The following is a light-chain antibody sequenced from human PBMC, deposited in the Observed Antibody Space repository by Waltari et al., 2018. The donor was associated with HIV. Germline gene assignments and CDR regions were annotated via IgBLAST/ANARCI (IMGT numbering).Light chain of an antibody. Sequence: DIQLTQSPSFLSASVGDRVTITCRASQGIGGYLAWYQQKPGKAPKLLIYTTSVLQSGVPSSFSGSGSGTEFTLTISSLQPEDFATYFCQQFNVYPFTFGPGTRVDVK. CDR1: QGIGGY. V-gene: IGKV1-9*01. J-gene: IGKJ3*01. CDR3: QQFNVYPFT. CDR2: TTS.